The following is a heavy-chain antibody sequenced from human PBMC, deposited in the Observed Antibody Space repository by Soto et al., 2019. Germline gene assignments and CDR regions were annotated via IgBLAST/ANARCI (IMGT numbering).Heavy chain of an antibody. CDR3: VKAISARYNSAKAFDI. CDR2: IIPILGIA. V-gene: IGHV1-69*02. Sequence: ASVKVSCKASGGTFSSYTISWVRQAPGQGLEWMGRIIPILGIANYAQKFQGRVTITADKSTSTAYMELSSLRSEDTAVYYCVKAISARYNSAKAFDIWGQGTMVTVSS. D-gene: IGHD2-2*02. J-gene: IGHJ3*02. CDR1: GGTFSSYT.